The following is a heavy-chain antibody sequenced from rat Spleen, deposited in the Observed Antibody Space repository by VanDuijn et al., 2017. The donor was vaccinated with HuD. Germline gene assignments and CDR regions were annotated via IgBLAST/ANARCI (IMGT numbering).Heavy chain of an antibody. CDR1: GFSLTDYS. CDR3: ARWRYTRRGFDY. J-gene: IGHJ2*01. CDR2: ISYDGSST. Sequence: VQLKESGPGLVQPSQTLSLTCTVSGFSLTDYSVHWVRQAPTKGLEWVATISYDGSSTYYRDSVKGRFTISRDNAKNTQYLQMDSLRSEDTATYYCARWRYTRRGFDYWGQGVMVTVSS. D-gene: IGHD1-4*01. V-gene: IGHV5-29*01.